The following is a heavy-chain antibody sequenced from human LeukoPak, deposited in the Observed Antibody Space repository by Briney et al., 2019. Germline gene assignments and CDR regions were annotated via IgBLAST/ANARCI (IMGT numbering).Heavy chain of an antibody. J-gene: IGHJ3*02. Sequence: ASVKVSCKASGYTFTGYYMHWVRQAPGQGLEWMGWINPNSGGTNYAQKFQGRVTMTRHTSISTAYMELSRLRSDDTAVYYCARGAKLTGAFSDAFDIWGQGTMVTVSS. CDR3: ARGAKLTGAFSDAFDI. CDR2: INPNSGGT. D-gene: IGHD7-27*01. V-gene: IGHV1-2*02. CDR1: GYTFTGYY.